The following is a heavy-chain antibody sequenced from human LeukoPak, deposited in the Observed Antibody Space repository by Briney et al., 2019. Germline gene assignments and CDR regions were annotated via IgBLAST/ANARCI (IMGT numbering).Heavy chain of an antibody. CDR1: GFPFSDYW. J-gene: IGHJ4*02. V-gene: IGHV3-7*01. Sequence: GGSLSLSCAAYGFPFSDYWMDWVRQAPGKGMEWVAKIRHVGSEGYYADSMKGRFTTASNTAKHSMYLQIHRLRAEGTSVYYCSRILDYWGQGTLVTVSS. CDR3: SRILDY. CDR2: IRHVGSEG.